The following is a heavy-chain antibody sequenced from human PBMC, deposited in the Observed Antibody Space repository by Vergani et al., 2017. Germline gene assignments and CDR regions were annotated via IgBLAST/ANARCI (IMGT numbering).Heavy chain of an antibody. CDR1: GGSISSGGYF. CDR3: ARAGDLVRNFDY. J-gene: IGHJ4*02. CDR2: IYYSGNI. V-gene: IGHV4-31*03. D-gene: IGHD3-10*01. Sequence: QVQLQESGPGLVKPSQTLSLTCTVSGGSISSGGYFWSWIRQHPGKGLEWIGYIYYSGNIHYNPSLKSRVTISIDTSKNQFSLNLSSVSAADTAVYYCARAGDLVRNFDYWGQGTLVTXSS.